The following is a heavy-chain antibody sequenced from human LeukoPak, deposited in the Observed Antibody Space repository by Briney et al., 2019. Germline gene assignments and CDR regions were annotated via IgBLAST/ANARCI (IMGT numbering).Heavy chain of an antibody. CDR3: AELGITMIGGV. V-gene: IGHV3-48*03. CDR2: ISSSGSTV. D-gene: IGHD3-10*02. J-gene: IGHJ6*04. Sequence: GGSLRLSCAASGFTFSSYEMNWVRQAPGKGLEWVSYISSSGSTVYYADSVKGRFTISRDNAKNSLYLQMSSLRAEDTAVYYCAELGITMIGGVWGKGTTVTISS. CDR1: GFTFSSYE.